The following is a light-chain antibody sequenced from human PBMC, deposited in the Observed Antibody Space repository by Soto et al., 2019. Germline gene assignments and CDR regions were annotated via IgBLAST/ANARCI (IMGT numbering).Light chain of an antibody. J-gene: IGKJ1*01. CDR3: QQSYNTPQT. CDR1: QSVSSSY. Sequence: ETVLTQSPGTLSLSPGERATLSCRASQSVSSSYLAWYQQKPGQAPRLLIYGASSRATGIPDRFSGSGSGTDFTLTICSLQPEDFATYYCQQSYNTPQTFCQGTMVDVK. CDR2: GAS. V-gene: IGKV3-20*01.